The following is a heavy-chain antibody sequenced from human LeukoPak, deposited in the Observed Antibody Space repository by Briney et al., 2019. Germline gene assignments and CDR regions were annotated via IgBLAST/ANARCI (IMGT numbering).Heavy chain of an antibody. CDR3: ARDFYGDDGHHPFDY. V-gene: IGHV4-4*07. CDR2: IYASGST. Sequence: SETLSLTCSVSGAYISSYYWNWIRQSAGKGLEWVGHIYASGSTNYNPSLKSRVTISMDKSKNQFSLNLKSVTAADTAIYYCARDFYGDDGHHPFDYWGQGVLVRVSS. J-gene: IGHJ4*02. CDR1: GAYISSYY. D-gene: IGHD2/OR15-2a*01.